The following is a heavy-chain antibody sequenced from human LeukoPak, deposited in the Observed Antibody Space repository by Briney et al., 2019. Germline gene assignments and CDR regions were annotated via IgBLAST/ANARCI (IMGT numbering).Heavy chain of an antibody. D-gene: IGHD3-10*01. CDR2: IIPILGIA. J-gene: IGHJ4*02. V-gene: IGHV1-69*04. CDR1: GGTFSSYA. CDR3: ARDGPMVRGVTYYFDY. Sequence: ASVKVSCKASGGTFSSYAISWVRQAPGQGLEWMGRIIPILGIANYAQKFQGRVTITADKSTGTAYMELSSLRSEDTAVYYCARDGPMVRGVTYYFDYWGQGTLVTVSS.